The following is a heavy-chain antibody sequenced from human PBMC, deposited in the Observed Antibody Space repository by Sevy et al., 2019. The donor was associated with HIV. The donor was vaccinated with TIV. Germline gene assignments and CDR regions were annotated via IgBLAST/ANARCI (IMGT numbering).Heavy chain of an antibody. CDR2: IQYDGSNK. CDR1: GFSYSSYG. V-gene: IGHV3-30*02. CDR3: GKEGGGEGGDH. J-gene: IGHJ4*02. Sequence: GGSLRLSCAASGFSYSSYGMHWVRQAPGKGLEWVAYIQYDGSNKDYADSVKGRFTISRDNSKNTLDLQMNSLRVEDTAGYYCGKEGGGEGGDHWGQGTLVTVSS. D-gene: IGHD2-21*01.